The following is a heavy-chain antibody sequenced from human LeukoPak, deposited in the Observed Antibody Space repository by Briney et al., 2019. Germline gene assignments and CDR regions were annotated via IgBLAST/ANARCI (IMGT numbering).Heavy chain of an antibody. Sequence: GASVKVFCKASGYTFTGHYMHWVRQAPRHGLEWMGIINPSGGSTSYAQKSQGRVTMTRDTSTSTVYMELSSLRSEDTAVYYCARVMGGSYIDYWGQGTLVTVSS. CDR2: INPSGGST. V-gene: IGHV1-46*01. D-gene: IGHD1-26*01. J-gene: IGHJ4*02. CDR3: ARVMGGSYIDY. CDR1: GYTFTGHY.